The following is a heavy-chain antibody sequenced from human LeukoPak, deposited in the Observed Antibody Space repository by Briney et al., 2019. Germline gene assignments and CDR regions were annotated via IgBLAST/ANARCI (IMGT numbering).Heavy chain of an antibody. Sequence: PGGSLRLSCSASGFTFSRYAMHCVRQAPGKGLEYVSAISSNGGSTYYADSVKGRFTISRDNSKNTLYLQMSSLRAEDTAVYYCVKEDSSSWYGNWFDPWGQGTLVTVSS. CDR3: VKEDSSSWYGNWFDP. D-gene: IGHD6-13*01. CDR2: ISSNGGST. CDR1: GFTFSRYA. V-gene: IGHV3-64D*06. J-gene: IGHJ5*02.